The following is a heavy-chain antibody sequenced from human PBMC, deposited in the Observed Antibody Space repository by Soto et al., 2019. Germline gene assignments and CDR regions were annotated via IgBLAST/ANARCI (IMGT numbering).Heavy chain of an antibody. CDR2: IYYSGST. CDR1: GGSISSSSYY. D-gene: IGHD6-19*01. J-gene: IGHJ6*02. Sequence: SETLSLTCTVSGGSISSSSYYWGWIRQPPGKGQEWIGSIYYSGSTYYNPSLKSRVTISVDTSKNQFSLKLSSVTAADTAVYYCATKLGYSSGWYGLGYYYYGMDVWGQGTTVTVSS. V-gene: IGHV4-39*01. CDR3: ATKLGYSSGWYGLGYYYYGMDV.